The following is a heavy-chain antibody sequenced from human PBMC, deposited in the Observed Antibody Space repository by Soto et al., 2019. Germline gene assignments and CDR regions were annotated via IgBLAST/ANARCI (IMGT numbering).Heavy chain of an antibody. D-gene: IGHD4-17*01. J-gene: IGHJ4*02. V-gene: IGHV3-23*01. CDR2: ISSSGGST. Sequence: EVHLLESGGGLVQPGGSLRLSCAASGFTFSNYAMSWVRQAAGKGLEWVSGISSSGGSTDYADSVKGRFTISRDNSKNTVYLQMTSLRVEDTAIYFCAKICGDYEGDYFFDYWGQGTLVTVSS. CDR3: AKICGDYEGDYFFDY. CDR1: GFTFSNYA.